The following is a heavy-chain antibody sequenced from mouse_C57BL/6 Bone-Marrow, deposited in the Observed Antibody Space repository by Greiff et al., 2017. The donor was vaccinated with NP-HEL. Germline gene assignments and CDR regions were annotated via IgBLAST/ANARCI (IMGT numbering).Heavy chain of an antibody. CDR2: SRNKANDYTT. V-gene: IGHV7-1*01. J-gene: IGHJ4*01. D-gene: IGHD2-3*01. CDR1: GFTFSDFY. CDR3: ARASDGLYAMDD. Sequence: EVKVVESGGGLVQSGRSLRLSCATSGFTFSDFYMEWVRQAPGKGLEWIAASRNKANDYTTEYSASVKGRFIVSRDTSQSILYLQMNALRAEYTGIYYCARASDGLYAMDDWGKGTSVTVSS.